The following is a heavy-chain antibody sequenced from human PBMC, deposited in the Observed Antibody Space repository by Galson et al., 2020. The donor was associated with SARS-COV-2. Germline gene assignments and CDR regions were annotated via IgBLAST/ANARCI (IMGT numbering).Heavy chain of an antibody. D-gene: IGHD2-21*02. CDR2: FDPEDGET. CDR1: GYSLIELS. V-gene: IGHV1-24*01. CDR3: AAAPAYCGGDCSSEY. J-gene: IGHJ4*02. Sequence: ASVTVSCKVSGYSLIELSMHWVRQAPGKGLEWMGGFDPEDGETIYVQKFQGRVTMTEDTSADTAYMELRSLRSEDTAVYYCAAAPAYCGGDCSSEYWGQGTLVTVSS.